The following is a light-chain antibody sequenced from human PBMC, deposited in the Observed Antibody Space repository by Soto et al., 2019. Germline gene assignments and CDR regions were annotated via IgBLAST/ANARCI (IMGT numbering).Light chain of an antibody. CDR3: QHYGSSPYT. J-gene: IGKJ2*01. V-gene: IGKV3-20*01. Sequence: EVVLTQSPGTLSLSPGERATLSCRASQSVSSSYLGWYQQKPGRAPRLLIYGASSRATGIPDRFSGSGSGTDFTLTISRLEPEDFAVYYCQHYGSSPYTFGQGTKLEIK. CDR2: GAS. CDR1: QSVSSSY.